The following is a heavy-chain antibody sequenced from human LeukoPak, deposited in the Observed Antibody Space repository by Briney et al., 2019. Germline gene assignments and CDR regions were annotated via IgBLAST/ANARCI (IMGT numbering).Heavy chain of an antibody. CDR1: GFTFNIYA. Sequence: GGSLRLSCAASGFTFNIYAMSWVRQAPGKGLEWVSRIPGRGIGTFYADSVKDRLTISRDNSKNTLYLKMTRLRAEDTAVYYCAKVRPNYHENNGHYYKPNGDYWGQGTLVTVSS. CDR2: IPGRGIGT. V-gene: IGHV3-23*01. D-gene: IGHD3-22*01. J-gene: IGHJ4*02. CDR3: AKVRPNYHENNGHYYKPNGDY.